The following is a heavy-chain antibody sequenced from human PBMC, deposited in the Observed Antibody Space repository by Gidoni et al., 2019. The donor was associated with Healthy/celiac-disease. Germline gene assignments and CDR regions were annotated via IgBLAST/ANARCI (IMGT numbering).Heavy chain of an antibody. CDR2: ISSSSSYI. CDR1: GFTFSSYS. Sequence: EVQLVESGGGLVKPGGSLRLSCAASGFTFSSYSMNWVRQAPGKGLEWVSSISSSSSYIYYADSVKGRFTISRDNAKNSLYLQMNSLRAEDTAVYYCARDRNYAIAARQGANDAFDIWGQGTMVTVSS. D-gene: IGHD6-6*01. V-gene: IGHV3-21*01. CDR3: ARDRNYAIAARQGANDAFDI. J-gene: IGHJ3*02.